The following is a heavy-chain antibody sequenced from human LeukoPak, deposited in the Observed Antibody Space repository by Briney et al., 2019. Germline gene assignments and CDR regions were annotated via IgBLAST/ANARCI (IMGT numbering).Heavy chain of an antibody. V-gene: IGHV4-34*01. J-gene: IGHJ4*02. CDR1: GGSFSGYY. Sequence: SETLSLTCAVYGGSFSGYYWSWIRQPPGKGLEWIGETNHSGSTNYNPSLKSRVTISVDTSKNQFSLKLSSVTAADTAVYYCARARRGVAATDTYDYWGQGTLVTVSS. D-gene: IGHD2-15*01. CDR3: ARARRGVAATDTYDY. CDR2: TNHSGST.